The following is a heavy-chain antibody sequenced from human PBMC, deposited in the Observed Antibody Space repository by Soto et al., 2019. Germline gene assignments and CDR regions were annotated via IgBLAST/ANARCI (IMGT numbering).Heavy chain of an antibody. V-gene: IGHV4-59*08. D-gene: IGHD4-17*01. CDR2: IYYRGST. CDR3: ARSMTTVTQVDY. Sequence: SETLSLTCTVSGGSISSYYWSWIRQPPGKGLEWIGYIYYRGSTNYNPSLKSRVTISVDTSKNQFSLKLSSVTAADTAVYYCARSMTTVTQVDYWGQGTLVTVSS. CDR1: GGSISSYY. J-gene: IGHJ4*02.